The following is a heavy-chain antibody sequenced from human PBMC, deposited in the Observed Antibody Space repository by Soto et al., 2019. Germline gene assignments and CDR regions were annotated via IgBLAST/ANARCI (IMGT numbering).Heavy chain of an antibody. Sequence: ASVKVSCKASGYTFTSYAMHWVRQAPGQRLEWMGWINAGNGNTKYSQKFQGRVTITRDTFASTAYMELSSLRSEDTAVYYCANYSEGGSNSSIHNWFDPWGQGTLVTVSS. V-gene: IGHV1-3*01. CDR2: INAGNGNT. CDR3: ANYSEGGSNSSIHNWFDP. CDR1: GYTFTSYA. D-gene: IGHD2-2*01. J-gene: IGHJ5*02.